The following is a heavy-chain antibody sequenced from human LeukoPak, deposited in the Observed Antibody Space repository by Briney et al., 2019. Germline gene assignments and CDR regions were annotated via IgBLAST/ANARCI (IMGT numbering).Heavy chain of an antibody. V-gene: IGHV3-74*01. CDR3: ARGWVPSDISMN. Sequence: GGSLRLSCAASGFTFSTFWMHWVRQPPGKGLVWVSRIEGDGFTTEYADSVKGRFTISRDNAKNTLYLQMNSLRAEDTAVYYCARGWVPSDISMNWGQGTMVTVSS. CDR2: IEGDGFTT. CDR1: GFTFSTFW. D-gene: IGHD3-9*01. J-gene: IGHJ3*01.